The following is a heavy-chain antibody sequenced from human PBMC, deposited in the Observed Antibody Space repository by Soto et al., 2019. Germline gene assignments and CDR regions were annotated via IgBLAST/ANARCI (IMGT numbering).Heavy chain of an antibody. V-gene: IGHV4-30-4*01. CDR1: GGSISRGDYY. Sequence: SETLSLTCTVSGGSISRGDYYWSWIRQPPGKGLEWIGYIYYSGSTYYNPSLKSRVTISVDTSKNQFSLKLSSVTAADTAVYYCATVGIYCSGGSCYTPRNCCDP. CDR3: ATVGIYCSGGSCYTPRNCCDP. CDR2: IYYSGST. J-gene: IGHJ5*02. D-gene: IGHD2-15*01.